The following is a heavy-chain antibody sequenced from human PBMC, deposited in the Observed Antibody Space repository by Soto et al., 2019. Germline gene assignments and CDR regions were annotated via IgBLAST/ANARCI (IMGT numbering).Heavy chain of an antibody. CDR2: IYSGGYT. J-gene: IGHJ4*02. CDR1: GFTVSNNY. D-gene: IGHD3-10*01. V-gene: IGHV3-53*01. CDR3: AAQPGGGGY. Sequence: EVQLVESGGGLIQPGGSLRLSCAVSGFTVSNNYMSWVRQAPGKGLEGVSVIYSGGYTAYGDSVKGRFTISRDNSKNLLNLQMESRAPDHPAVFYWAAQPGGGGYWGQGTLVTVSS.